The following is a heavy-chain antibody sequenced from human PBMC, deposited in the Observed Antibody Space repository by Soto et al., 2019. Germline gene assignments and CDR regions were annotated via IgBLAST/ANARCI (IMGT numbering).Heavy chain of an antibody. D-gene: IGHD6-13*01. V-gene: IGHV4-39*01. CDR2: IYYSGST. Sequence: SETLSLTCTVSGGSISSSSYYWGWIRQPPGKGLEWIGSIYYSGSTYYNPSLKSRVTVSVDTSKNQFSLKLSSVTAADTAVYYCARPGSSWYKNNWFDPWGQGTLVTVSS. J-gene: IGHJ5*02. CDR1: GGSISSSSYY. CDR3: ARPGSSWYKNNWFDP.